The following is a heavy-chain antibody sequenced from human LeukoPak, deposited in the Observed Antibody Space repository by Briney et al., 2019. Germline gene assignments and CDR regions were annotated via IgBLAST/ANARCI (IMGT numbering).Heavy chain of an antibody. Sequence: GGSLRLSCAASGFTFSDYCMSWIRQAPGKGLEWVSYISSSGSTIYYADSVKGRFTIPRDNAKNSLYLQMNSLRAEDTAVYYCERAGAYDYVWGSYLDYWGQGTLVTVSS. CDR2: ISSSGSTI. J-gene: IGHJ4*02. CDR3: ERAGAYDYVWGSYLDY. V-gene: IGHV3-11*01. D-gene: IGHD3-16*02. CDR1: GFTFSDYC.